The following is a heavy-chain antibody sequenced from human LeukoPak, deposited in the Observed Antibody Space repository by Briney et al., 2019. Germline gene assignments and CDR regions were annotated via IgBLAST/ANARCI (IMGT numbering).Heavy chain of an antibody. D-gene: IGHD2-2*01. CDR1: GGSISSYY. Sequence: PETLSLTCTVSGGSISSYYWSWIRQPAGKGLEWIGRIYTSGSTNYNPSLKSRVTMSVDTSKNQFSLKLSSVTAADTAVYYCARELPICFRSTSRDTEIFDYWGQGTLVIVSS. V-gene: IGHV4-4*07. CDR3: ARELPICFRSTSRDTEIFDY. J-gene: IGHJ4*02. CDR2: IYTSGST.